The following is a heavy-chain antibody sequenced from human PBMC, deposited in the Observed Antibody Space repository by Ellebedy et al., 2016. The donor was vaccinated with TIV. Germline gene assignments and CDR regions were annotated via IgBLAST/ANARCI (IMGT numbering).Heavy chain of an antibody. D-gene: IGHD5-12*01. Sequence: PGESLKISCAASGFTFSSYAMSWVRQAPGKGLEWVSTISGSGGSTRYADSVKGRFTISRDNSKNTLYLQMNTLRAEDTAVYYCARVVATITYGIYYFDYWGQGTLVTVSS. V-gene: IGHV3-23*01. CDR1: GFTFSSYA. CDR3: ARVVATITYGIYYFDY. J-gene: IGHJ4*02. CDR2: ISGSGGST.